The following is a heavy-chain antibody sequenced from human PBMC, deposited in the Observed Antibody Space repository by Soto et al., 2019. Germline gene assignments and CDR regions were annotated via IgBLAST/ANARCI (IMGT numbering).Heavy chain of an antibody. J-gene: IGHJ4*02. CDR2: ISGPGANT. Sequence: QVQLVQSGGEVKKPGASMRVSCKASGYTFTSYGISWLRQAPGQRLEWMGWISGPGANTNHAQKFQGRLTMTTDPSTNTAYMELRSLKSDDTAVYFCARGLNVVGASLVFDSWGQGTPVIVSS. V-gene: IGHV1-18*01. D-gene: IGHD2-15*01. CDR3: ARGLNVVGASLVFDS. CDR1: GYTFTSYG.